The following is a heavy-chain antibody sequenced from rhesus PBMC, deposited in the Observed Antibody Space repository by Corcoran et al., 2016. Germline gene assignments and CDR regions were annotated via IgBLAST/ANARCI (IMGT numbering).Heavy chain of an antibody. CDR2: ISGSGGSA. D-gene: IGHD6-25*01. J-gene: IGHJ4*01. V-gene: IGHV4-173*01. CDR3: VRVYYSGRID. Sequence: QLPLQESGPGLVKPSETLSLPCAVSGGSIRRSSWSWIRQPPGKGLEWIGRISGSGGSADYNPSLKSRGTISTDTSKNQFSLKLSSVTTADTAVYYCVRVYYSGRIDWGQGVLVTVSS. CDR1: GGSIRRSS.